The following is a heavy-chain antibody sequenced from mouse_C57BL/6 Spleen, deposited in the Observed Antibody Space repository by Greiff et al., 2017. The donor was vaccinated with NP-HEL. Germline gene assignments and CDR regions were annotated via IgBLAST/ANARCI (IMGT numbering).Heavy chain of an antibody. Sequence: VQLQQSGPELVKPGASVKISCKASGYAFSSSWMNWVKQRPGKGLEWIGRIYPGDGDTNYNGKFKGKATLTADKSSSTAYMQLSRLTSEDSAVYFCAREGNLLQGFAYWGQGTLVTVSA. D-gene: IGHD1-1*01. J-gene: IGHJ3*01. CDR1: GYAFSSSW. V-gene: IGHV1-82*01. CDR2: IYPGDGDT. CDR3: AREGNLLQGFAY.